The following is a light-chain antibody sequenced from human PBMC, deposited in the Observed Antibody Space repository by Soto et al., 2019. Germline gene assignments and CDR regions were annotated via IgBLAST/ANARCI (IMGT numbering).Light chain of an antibody. J-gene: IGKJ1*01. V-gene: IGKV1-27*01. CDR2: AAS. Sequence: TQMTQSPPSLSASVGDRITITCRASQDISNYLAWYQQKPGKVPKLLIYAASTLQSGVPSRFSGSGSGTDFTLTISSLQPEDVATYYCQKYNSAPWTFGQGTKVEIK. CDR1: QDISNY. CDR3: QKYNSAPWT.